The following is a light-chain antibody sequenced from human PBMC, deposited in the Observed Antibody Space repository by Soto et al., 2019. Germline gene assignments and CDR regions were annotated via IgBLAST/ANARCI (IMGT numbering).Light chain of an antibody. V-gene: IGLV2-14*03. J-gene: IGLJ2*01. CDR1: SSDVGGYNF. CDR2: DVS. Sequence: QSALTQPASVSGSPGQSITISCTGTSSDVGGYNFVSWFQHHPGNAPKLMIYDVSNRPSGVSNRFSGSKSGNTASLTISGLQAEDEGDYYCSSYTSSSTKVFGGGTQLTVL. CDR3: SSYTSSSTKV.